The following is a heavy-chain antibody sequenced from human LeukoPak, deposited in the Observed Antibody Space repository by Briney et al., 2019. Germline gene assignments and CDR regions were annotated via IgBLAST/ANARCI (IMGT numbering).Heavy chain of an antibody. CDR3: ARSGEQYYSTHNFDY. CDR2: IYYSAST. CDR1: GGSISSSSYY. Sequence: SETLSLTCTVSGGSISSSSYYWGWIRQPPGKGLEWIGSIYYSASTYYNPSLKSRVTISVDTSKNQFSLKLSSVTAADTAVYYCARSGEQYYSTHNFDYWGQGTLVTVSS. J-gene: IGHJ4*02. D-gene: IGHD3-10*01. V-gene: IGHV4-39*01.